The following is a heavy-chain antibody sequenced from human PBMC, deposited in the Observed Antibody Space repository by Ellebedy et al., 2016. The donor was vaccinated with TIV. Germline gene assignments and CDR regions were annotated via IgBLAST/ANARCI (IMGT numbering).Heavy chain of an antibody. J-gene: IGHJ5*02. V-gene: IGHV3-7*01. CDR3: ARRASYGDYAVQVNPWFDP. D-gene: IGHD4-17*01. Sequence: GESPKISCAASGFHFSSYWMTWVRQAPGKGLEWVAKIRQEGDEIYYVESVKGRFTISRDNAKNSLFLQMNSLRVEDTVVYYCARRASYGDYAVQVNPWFDPWGQGTLVTVSS. CDR2: IRQEGDEI. CDR1: GFHFSSYW.